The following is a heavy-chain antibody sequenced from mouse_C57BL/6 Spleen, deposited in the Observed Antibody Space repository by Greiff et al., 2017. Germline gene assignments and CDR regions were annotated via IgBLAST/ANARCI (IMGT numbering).Heavy chain of an antibody. Sequence: VQLQQSGAELVRPGASVKLSCTASGFNIKDDYMHWVKQRPEQGLEWIGWLDPENGDTEYASKFQGKATITADTSSNTAYLQLSSLTSEDTAVXYCTSSGISWYFDVWGTGTTVTVSS. J-gene: IGHJ1*03. CDR3: TSSGISWYFDV. V-gene: IGHV14-4*01. D-gene: IGHD1-3*01. CDR1: GFNIKDDY. CDR2: LDPENGDT.